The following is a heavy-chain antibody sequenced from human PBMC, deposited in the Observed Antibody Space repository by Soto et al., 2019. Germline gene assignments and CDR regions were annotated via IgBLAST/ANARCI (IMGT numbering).Heavy chain of an antibody. Sequence: EVQLVESGGGLVQPGGSLRLSCAASGFTFSSYWMHWVRQAPGKGLVWVSRINSDGSSTSYADSVKGRFTISRDNAKNTLYLQMNSLRAEDTAVYYGARAGYSSGWYWDLDYWGQGTLVTVSS. D-gene: IGHD6-19*01. CDR1: GFTFSSYW. J-gene: IGHJ4*02. CDR2: INSDGSST. V-gene: IGHV3-74*01. CDR3: ARAGYSSGWYWDLDY.